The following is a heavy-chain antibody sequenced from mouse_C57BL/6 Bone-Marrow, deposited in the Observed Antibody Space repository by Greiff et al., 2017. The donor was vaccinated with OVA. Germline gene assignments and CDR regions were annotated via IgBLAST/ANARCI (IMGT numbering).Heavy chain of an antibody. CDR3: ARNLYYFFAY. Sequence: QVQLQQPGAELVMPGASVKLSCKASGYTFTSYWMHWVKQRPGQGLEWIGEIDPSDSYTNYNQKFKGKSTLTVDKSSSTAYMQLSSLTSEDSAVYYCARNLYYFFAYWGQGTLVTVSA. J-gene: IGHJ3*01. D-gene: IGHD1-1*01. V-gene: IGHV1-69*01. CDR1: GYTFTSYW. CDR2: IDPSDSYT.